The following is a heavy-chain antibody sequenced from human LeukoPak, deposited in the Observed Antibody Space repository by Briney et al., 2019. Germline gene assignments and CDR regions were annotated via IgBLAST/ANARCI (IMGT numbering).Heavy chain of an antibody. CDR1: GGSFSGYY. Sequence: SETLSLTCAVYGGSFSGYYWSWIRQPPGKGLEWIGEINHSGSTNYNPSLKSRVTISVDTSKNQFSLKLSSVTAADTAAYYCASRDSYGYVWGQGTLVTVSS. CDR3: ASRDSYGYV. D-gene: IGHD5-18*01. V-gene: IGHV4-34*01. CDR2: INHSGST. J-gene: IGHJ4*02.